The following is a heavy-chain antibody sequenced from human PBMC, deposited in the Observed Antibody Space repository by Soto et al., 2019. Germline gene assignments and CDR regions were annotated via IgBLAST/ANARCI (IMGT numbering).Heavy chain of an antibody. Sequence: GGSLRLSCGASGFPFSSYAMSWVRQAPGKGLEWVSAIRGSGSSTYYADSVKGRFTISRDNSMNTLFLEMNSLRADDTAIYHCAKDRHYDFWSPSDYWGQGTLVTVSS. J-gene: IGHJ4*02. CDR2: IRGSGSST. V-gene: IGHV3-23*01. D-gene: IGHD3-3*01. CDR1: GFPFSSYA. CDR3: AKDRHYDFWSPSDY.